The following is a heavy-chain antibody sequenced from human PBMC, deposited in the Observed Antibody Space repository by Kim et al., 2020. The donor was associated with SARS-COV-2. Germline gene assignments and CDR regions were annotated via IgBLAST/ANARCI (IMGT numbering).Heavy chain of an antibody. CDR3: ARVVSPIFDY. D-gene: IGHD6-6*01. V-gene: IGHV1-2*02. J-gene: IGHJ4*02. Sequence: ASVKVSCKASGNIFTGYYTHWVRQAPGQGLEWMGWVNPNSGGTNYAQKFQGRVTMTRDTSISTAYMELSRLTSDDTAVYYCARVVSPIFDYWGQGTLVTVSS. CDR1: GNIFTGYY. CDR2: VNPNSGGT.